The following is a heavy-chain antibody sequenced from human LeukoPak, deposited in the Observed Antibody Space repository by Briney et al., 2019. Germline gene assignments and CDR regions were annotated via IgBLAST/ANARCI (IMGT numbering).Heavy chain of an antibody. CDR2: ISGSAVST. D-gene: IGHD6-13*01. J-gene: IGHJ4*02. Sequence: GGSLRLSCAASGLTFSSFGMTWVRQAPGKGLEWVSAISGSAVSTFYADSAKGRFTISRDNSKNTLYLQISSLRAEDAAVYYCARDFSSWRLFDYWGQGTLVTVSS. CDR1: GLTFSSFG. V-gene: IGHV3-23*01. CDR3: ARDFSSWRLFDY.